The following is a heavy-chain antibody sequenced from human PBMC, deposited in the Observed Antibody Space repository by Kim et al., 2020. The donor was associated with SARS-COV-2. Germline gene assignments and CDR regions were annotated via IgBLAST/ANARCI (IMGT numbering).Heavy chain of an antibody. CDR3: ARDPTLSGDDAFDI. Sequence: GGSLRLSCAASGFTFSSYAMHWVRQAPGKGLEWVAVISYDGSNKYYADSVKGRFTISRDNSKNTLYLQMNSLRAEDTAVYYCARDPTLSGDDAFDIWGQGTMVTVSS. CDR2: ISYDGSNK. V-gene: IGHV3-30*04. D-gene: IGHD3-3*01. J-gene: IGHJ3*02. CDR1: GFTFSSYA.